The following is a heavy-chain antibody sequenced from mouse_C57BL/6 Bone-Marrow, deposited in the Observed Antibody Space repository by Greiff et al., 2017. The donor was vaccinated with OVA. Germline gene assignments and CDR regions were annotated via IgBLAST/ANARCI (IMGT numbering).Heavy chain of an antibody. CDR3: ARDGSSYSWLAY. V-gene: IGHV1-69*01. J-gene: IGHJ3*01. D-gene: IGHD1-1*01. Sequence: QVQLQQPGAELVMPGASVKLSCKASGYTFTSYWMHWVKQRPGQGLEWIGEIDPSDSYTNYNQKFKGKSTVTVDKSSSTAYMQLSSLTSEDSAVYYCARDGSSYSWLAYWGQGTLVTVSA. CDR1: GYTFTSYW. CDR2: IDPSDSYT.